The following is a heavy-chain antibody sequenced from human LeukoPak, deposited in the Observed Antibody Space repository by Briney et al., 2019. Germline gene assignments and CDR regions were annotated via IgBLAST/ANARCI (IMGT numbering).Heavy chain of an antibody. D-gene: IGHD6-13*01. V-gene: IGHV2-5*02. Sequence: SGPTLVKPTQTLTLTCTFSGFSLTTRGEGVGWVRQPQGKDLEWLALIYRDDDKRYSPSLQSRLIITKDTSTNQATLTMTNMEPVETATYYCAHGRGGIGAAGIWGEKTLVTVSS. CDR2: IYRDDDK. J-gene: IGHJ4*02. CDR1: GFSLTTRGEG. CDR3: AHGRGGIGAAGI.